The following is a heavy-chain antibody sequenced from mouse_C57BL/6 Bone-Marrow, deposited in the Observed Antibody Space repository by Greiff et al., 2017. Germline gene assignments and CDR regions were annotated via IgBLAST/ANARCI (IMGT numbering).Heavy chain of an antibody. J-gene: IGHJ2*01. D-gene: IGHD2-10*02. CDR2: IYPRSGST. CDR1: GYAFTSYG. CDR3: ARFRPIVCAY. Sequence: VQLQQSGAELARPGASVKLSCKASGYAFTSYGISWVKQRTGQGLEWIGEIYPRSGSTYYNETFKGKATLTADKSSSTAYMELSSLTSEDSSVYFCARFRPIVCAYWGQGTALT. V-gene: IGHV1-81*01.